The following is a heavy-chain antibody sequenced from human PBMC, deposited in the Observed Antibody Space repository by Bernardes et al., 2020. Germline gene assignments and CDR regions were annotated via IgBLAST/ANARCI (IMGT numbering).Heavy chain of an antibody. Sequence: SAKVSCEASGYTFTGYYMHWVRQAPGQGLEWMGRINPNSGGTNYAQKFQGRVTMTRDTSISTAYMELSRLRSDDTAVYYCAREARNTIFGVVIPEHNWFDPWGQGTLVTVSS. CDR2: INPNSGGT. D-gene: IGHD3-3*01. CDR1: GYTFTGYY. V-gene: IGHV1-2*06. J-gene: IGHJ5*02. CDR3: AREARNTIFGVVIPEHNWFDP.